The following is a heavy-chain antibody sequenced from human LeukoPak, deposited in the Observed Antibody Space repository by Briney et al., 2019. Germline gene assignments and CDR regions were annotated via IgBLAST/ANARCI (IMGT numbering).Heavy chain of an antibody. CDR3: ASSNNWSEFDY. Sequence: GGSLRLSCAASGFTFSSYSLNWVRQAPGKGLEWVSSISSSSSYIYYADSVKGRFTIPRDNAKNSLSLQMNSLRAEDTALYYCASSNNWSEFDYWGQGTLVIVSS. CDR1: GFTFSSYS. D-gene: IGHD1-1*01. J-gene: IGHJ4*02. CDR2: ISSSSSYI. V-gene: IGHV3-21*01.